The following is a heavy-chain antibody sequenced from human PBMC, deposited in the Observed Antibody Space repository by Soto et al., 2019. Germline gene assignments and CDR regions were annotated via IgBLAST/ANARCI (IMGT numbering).Heavy chain of an antibody. CDR3: ARWGTYYDFWSSSNYGMDV. Sequence: SLTSAFYGGSFFGYYWSVIRQPPGKGLEWIGEINHSGSTNYNPSLKSRVTISVDTSKNQFSLKLSSVTAADTAVYYCARWGTYYDFWSSSNYGMDVWGQGTTVTVPS. D-gene: IGHD3-3*01. J-gene: IGHJ6*02. CDR2: INHSGST. V-gene: IGHV4-34*01. CDR1: GGSFFGYY.